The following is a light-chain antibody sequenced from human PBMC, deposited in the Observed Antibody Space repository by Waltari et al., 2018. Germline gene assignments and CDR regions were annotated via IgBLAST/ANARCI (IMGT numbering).Light chain of an antibody. J-gene: IGKJ1*01. CDR1: QGISNS. V-gene: IGKV1-NL1*01. Sequence: DIQMTQSPSSLCASVGNRVNITCRASQGISNSLAWYQQQPGKAPKLLLYAASRLESGVPSRFSGSGSGTDYTLTISSLQPEDFATYYCQQYYSTPPTFGQGTKVEIK. CDR3: QQYYSTPPT. CDR2: AAS.